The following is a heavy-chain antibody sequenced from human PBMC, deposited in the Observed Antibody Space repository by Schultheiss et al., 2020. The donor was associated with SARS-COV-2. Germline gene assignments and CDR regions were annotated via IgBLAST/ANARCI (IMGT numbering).Heavy chain of an antibody. CDR1: GFTFSSYG. V-gene: IGHV3-33*01. J-gene: IGHJ4*02. CDR3: VRGGDYYDSSGYYYPLYFDY. Sequence: GGSLRLSCAASGFTFSSYGMHWVRQAPGKGLEWVAVIWYDGSNKYYADSVKGRFTISRDNSKNTLYLQMNSLRAEDTAVYYCVRGGDYYDSSGYYYPLYFDYWGQGTLVTVSS. CDR2: IWYDGSNK. D-gene: IGHD3-22*01.